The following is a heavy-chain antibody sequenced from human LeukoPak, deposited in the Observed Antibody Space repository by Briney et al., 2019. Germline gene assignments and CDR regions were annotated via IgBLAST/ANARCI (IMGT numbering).Heavy chain of an antibody. CDR1: GYSISSGYY. V-gene: IGHV4-38-2*02. D-gene: IGHD3-3*01. CDR3: ARDYRYYDFWNGYYTGRGWFDP. CDR2: IYHSGST. J-gene: IGHJ5*02. Sequence: PSETLSLTCAVSGYSISSGYYWGWIRQPPGKGLEWIGSIYHSGSTNYNPSLKSRVTISVDTSKNQFSLKLSSVTAADTAVYYCARDYRYYDFWNGYYTGRGWFDPWGQGTLVTVSS.